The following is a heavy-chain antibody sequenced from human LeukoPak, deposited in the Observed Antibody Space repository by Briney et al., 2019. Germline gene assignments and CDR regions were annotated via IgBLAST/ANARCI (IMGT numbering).Heavy chain of an antibody. CDR2: ISGSGGST. V-gene: IGHV3-23*01. D-gene: IGHD3-10*01. Sequence: GGSLRLSCAASGFTFSSYAMSWVRQAPGKGLEWDSAISGSGGSTYYADSVKGRFTISRDNSKNTLYLQMNSLRAEDTAVYYCAKQFWGFGELFQYYFDYWGQGTLVTVSS. J-gene: IGHJ4*02. CDR1: GFTFSSYA. CDR3: AKQFWGFGELFQYYFDY.